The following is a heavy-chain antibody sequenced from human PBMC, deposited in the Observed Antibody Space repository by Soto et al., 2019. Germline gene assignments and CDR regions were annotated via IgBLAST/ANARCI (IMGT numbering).Heavy chain of an antibody. J-gene: IGHJ5*02. CDR3: AKDRRFGELSSWFAP. CDR2: ISGSGGST. D-gene: IGHD3-10*01. V-gene: IGHV3-23*01. Sequence: PGGALRLSCAASGFTFSSYSMSWVRQAPGKGLEWVSAISGSGGSTYYADSVKGRFTISRDNSKNTLYLQMNSLRAEDTAVYYCAKDRRFGELSSWFAPWGQGTLVTVSS. CDR1: GFTFSSYS.